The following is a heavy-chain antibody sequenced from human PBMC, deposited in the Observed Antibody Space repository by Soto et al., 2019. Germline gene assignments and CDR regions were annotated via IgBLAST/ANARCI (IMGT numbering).Heavy chain of an antibody. J-gene: IGHJ6*03. CDR3: AKDNQLLNERVDYYYMDV. Sequence: GGSLRLSCAASGFTFSSYGMHWVRQAPGKGLEWVAVISYDGSNKYYADSVKGRFTISRDNSKNTLYLQMNSLRAEDTAVYYCAKDNQLLNERVDYYYMDVWGKGTTVTVSS. CDR2: ISYDGSNK. D-gene: IGHD2-2*01. V-gene: IGHV3-30*18. CDR1: GFTFSSYG.